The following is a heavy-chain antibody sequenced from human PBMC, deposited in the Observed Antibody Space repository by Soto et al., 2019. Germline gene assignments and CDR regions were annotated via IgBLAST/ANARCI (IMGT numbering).Heavy chain of an antibody. CDR2: IDPSDSYT. D-gene: IGHD3-22*01. CDR3: ARSAIRYYDSSGYTPGVFDY. J-gene: IGHJ4*02. Sequence: GESLKISCKGSAYSFTPYWISWVRQMPGKGLERMGRIDPSDSYTNYSPSFQGHVTISADKSISTAYLQWSSLKASDTAMYYCARSAIRYYDSSGYTPGVFDYWGQGTLVTVSS. V-gene: IGHV5-10-1*01. CDR1: AYSFTPYW.